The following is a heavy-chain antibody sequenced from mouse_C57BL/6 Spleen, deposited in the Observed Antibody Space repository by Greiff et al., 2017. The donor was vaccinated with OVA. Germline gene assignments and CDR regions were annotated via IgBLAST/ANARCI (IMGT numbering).Heavy chain of an antibody. CDR2: IDPSDSYT. Sequence: QVQLQQPGAELVKPGASVKLSCKASGYTFTSYWMQWVKQRPGQGLEWIGEIDPSDSYTNYNQKFKGKATLTVDTSSSTAYMQLSSLTSEDSAVYYCARKAANWVDYWGQGTTLTVSS. CDR3: ARKAANWVDY. D-gene: IGHD4-1*01. J-gene: IGHJ2*01. CDR1: GYTFTSYW. V-gene: IGHV1-50*01.